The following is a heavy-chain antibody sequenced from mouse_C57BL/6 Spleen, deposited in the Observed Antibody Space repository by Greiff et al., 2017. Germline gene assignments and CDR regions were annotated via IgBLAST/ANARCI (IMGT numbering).Heavy chain of an antibody. D-gene: IGHD1-1*01. V-gene: IGHV1-19*01. Sequence: EVQLQQSGPVLVKPGASVKMSCKASGYTFTDYYMNWVKQSHGKSLEWIGVINPYNGGTSYNQKFKGKATLTVDKSSSTAYMELNSLTSEDSAVYYCARFITTVDWYFDVWGTGTTVTVSS. CDR2: INPYNGGT. CDR1: GYTFTDYY. J-gene: IGHJ1*03. CDR3: ARFITTVDWYFDV.